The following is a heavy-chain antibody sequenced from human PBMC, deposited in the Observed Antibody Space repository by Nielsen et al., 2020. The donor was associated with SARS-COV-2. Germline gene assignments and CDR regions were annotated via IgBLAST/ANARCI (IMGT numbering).Heavy chain of an antibody. J-gene: IGHJ4*02. D-gene: IGHD2-15*01. Sequence: GGSLRLSCIASGFSFSDYSMNWVRQTPGKGLEWISYISSGSSTIYYADSLQDRFTISRDNSKNSLYLHMNSLRAEDTAVYFCARDRWQLRAIDYWGQGTLVSVSS. CDR3: ARDRWQLRAIDY. CDR1: GFSFSDYS. CDR2: ISSGSSTI. V-gene: IGHV3-48*04.